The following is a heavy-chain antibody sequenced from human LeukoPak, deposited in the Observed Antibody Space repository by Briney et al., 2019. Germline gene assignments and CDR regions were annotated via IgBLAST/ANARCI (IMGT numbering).Heavy chain of an antibody. CDR3: ARGGYSHGFDI. CDR1: GFTFTAFW. D-gene: IGHD5-18*01. CDR2: INNDGSDA. Sequence: GGSLRLSCAASGFTFTAFWMHWVRQAPGKGLMWVSRINNDGSDAIYADSVKGRFTISRDNAQNTLYLQMDSLRDEDTAVYYCARGGYSHGFDIWGQGTMVTVSS. V-gene: IGHV3-74*01. J-gene: IGHJ3*02.